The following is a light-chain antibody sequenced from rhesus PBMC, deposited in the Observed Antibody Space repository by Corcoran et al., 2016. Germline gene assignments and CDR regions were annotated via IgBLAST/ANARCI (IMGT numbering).Light chain of an antibody. J-gene: IGKJ2*01. Sequence: DIQMTQSPSSLSASVGDTVTITCRASQTISSWLDWYQQKPEEAPTGLIYKASRLQTGDPSRFSGMGSGTDCTLTSSSRQPEDFATYYCLQYNSSPYSVGQGTKVEI. CDR1: QTISSW. CDR3: LQYNSSPYS. CDR2: KAS. V-gene: IGKV1-22*01.